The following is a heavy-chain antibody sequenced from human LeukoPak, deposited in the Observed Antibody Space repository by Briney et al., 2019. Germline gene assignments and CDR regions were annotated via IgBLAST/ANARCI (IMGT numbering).Heavy chain of an antibody. Sequence: GGALRLSCAASGVTFSSYEMNWGRQAPGKGLEWVSYISSSGSTIYYADSVKGRFTISRDNSKNTLYLQMNSLRAEDTAVYYCAKAGGSYYYFDYWGQGSLVTVSS. V-gene: IGHV3-48*03. CDR3: AKAGGSYYYFDY. CDR1: GVTFSSYE. CDR2: ISSSGSTI. D-gene: IGHD1-26*01. J-gene: IGHJ4*02.